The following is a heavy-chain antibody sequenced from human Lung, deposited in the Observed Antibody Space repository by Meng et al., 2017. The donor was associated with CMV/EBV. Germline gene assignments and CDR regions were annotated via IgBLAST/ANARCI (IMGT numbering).Heavy chain of an antibody. Sequence: ASVKVSCKPSGYTLTDYCLHWVRQAPGQGLEWMGWINPDSGGTYFAQKFQGRVTMTRDTSISTAYMELSSLRSADTAVYYCARVGGMTTRVRGVRYHSGVDVWXQGTTVXVSS. CDR1: GYTLTDYC. V-gene: IGHV1-2*02. J-gene: IGHJ6*02. D-gene: IGHD3-10*01. CDR3: ARVGGMTTRVRGVRYHSGVDV. CDR2: INPDSGGT.